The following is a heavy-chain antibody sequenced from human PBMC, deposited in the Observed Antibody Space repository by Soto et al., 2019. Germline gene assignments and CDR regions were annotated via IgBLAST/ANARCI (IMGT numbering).Heavy chain of an antibody. CDR3: ARAGDCNHVQDF. CDR2: INSDGARI. J-gene: IGHJ4*02. CDR1: GFTFTHYR. V-gene: IGHV3-74*03. Sequence: EVQLVESGGGFVQPGGSLRLSCAASGFTFTHYRIHWVRQPPGKGLEWVGRINSDGARIEYGDSVKGRFTISRDNAHNMVFLQMNSLTDEDSGVYFCARAGDCNHVQDFWGQGTLVTVSS. D-gene: IGHD2-21*02.